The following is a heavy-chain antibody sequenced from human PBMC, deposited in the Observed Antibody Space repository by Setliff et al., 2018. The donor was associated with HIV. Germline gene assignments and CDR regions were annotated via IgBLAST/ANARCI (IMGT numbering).Heavy chain of an antibody. V-gene: IGHV1-18*01. D-gene: IGHD6-19*01. Sequence: ASVKVSCKASGYTFTTYDITWVRQAPGQGLEWLGWISPYNGHTNFAQKFQGRVTMTTDTATSTAYMEVRSLRSDDTAVYYCARTSSYSSGWSAKYAFDIWGQGTMVTVSS. CDR2: ISPYNGHT. CDR3: ARTSSYSSGWSAKYAFDI. J-gene: IGHJ3*02. CDR1: GYTFTTYD.